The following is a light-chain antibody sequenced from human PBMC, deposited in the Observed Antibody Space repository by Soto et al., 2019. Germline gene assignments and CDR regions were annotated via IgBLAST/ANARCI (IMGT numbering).Light chain of an antibody. CDR1: QSVSSN. CDR2: GAS. CDR3: QQYNNWPKT. V-gene: IGKV3-15*01. Sequence: EIMMTQSPATLSVSPGERATLSCRASQSVSSNLAWYQQKPSQAPRRLIYGASTRATGIPARFSGSGSGTEFNLTHSCPQSEDFAVYYCQQYNNWPKTFGQGTKVDIK. J-gene: IGKJ1*01.